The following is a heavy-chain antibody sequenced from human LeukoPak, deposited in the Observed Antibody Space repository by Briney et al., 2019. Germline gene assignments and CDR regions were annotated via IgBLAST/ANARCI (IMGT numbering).Heavy chain of an antibody. CDR2: IYTSGST. CDR1: GGSISSGSYY. Sequence: PSETLSLTXTVSGGSISSGSYYWSSIRQPAGKGLERIGRIYTSGSTNYNPSLKSGVTISVDTSKNQFSLKLSSVTAADTAVYYCAREGITIFGEHFDYWGQGSLVTVSS. V-gene: IGHV4-61*02. D-gene: IGHD3-3*01. CDR3: AREGITIFGEHFDY. J-gene: IGHJ4*02.